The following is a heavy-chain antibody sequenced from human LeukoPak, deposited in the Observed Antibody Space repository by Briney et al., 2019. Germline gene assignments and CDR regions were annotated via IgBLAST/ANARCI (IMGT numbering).Heavy chain of an antibody. D-gene: IGHD3-9*01. J-gene: IGHJ4*02. CDR3: AREPYYDILTGYPGGFDY. V-gene: IGHV3-11*01. CDR1: GFTFSDYY. CDR2: ISSSGSTI. Sequence: GGSLRLSCAASGFTFSDYYMSWIRQAPGKGLEWVSYISSSGSTIYYADSVKGRFTISRDNAKNSLYLQMNSLRAEDTAAYYCAREPYYDILTGYPGGFDYWGQGTLVTVSS.